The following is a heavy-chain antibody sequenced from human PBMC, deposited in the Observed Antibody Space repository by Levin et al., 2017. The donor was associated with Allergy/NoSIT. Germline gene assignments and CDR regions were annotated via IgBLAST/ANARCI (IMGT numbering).Heavy chain of an antibody. CDR3: ARDLRGYSYGGA. D-gene: IGHD5-18*01. CDR1: GFTLSNYR. V-gene: IGHV3-21*01. CDR2: ISSTSTYI. Sequence: GGSLRLSCAVSGFTLSNYRMNWVRQAPGKGLEWVSSISSTSTYIYYADSVKGRFTISRDNAKNSLSLQMNGLRVEDTAVYYCARDLRGYSYGGAWGQGTMVTVSS. J-gene: IGHJ3*01.